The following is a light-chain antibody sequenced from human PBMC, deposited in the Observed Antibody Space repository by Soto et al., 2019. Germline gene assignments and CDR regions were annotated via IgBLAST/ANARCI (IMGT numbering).Light chain of an antibody. CDR1: QSVSSN. CDR3: QQYGSSPIT. V-gene: IGKV3-20*01. J-gene: IGKJ5*01. CDR2: GAS. Sequence: EIVMTQSPATLSVSPGERATLSSRASQSVSSNLAWYQQKPGQAPRLLIYGASSRATGIPDRISGSGSGTDFTLTISSLEPEDFAVYYCQQYGSSPITFGQGTRLEIK.